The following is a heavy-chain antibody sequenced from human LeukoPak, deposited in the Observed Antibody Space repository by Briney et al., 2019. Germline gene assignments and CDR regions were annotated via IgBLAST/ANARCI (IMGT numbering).Heavy chain of an antibody. D-gene: IGHD3-16*01. CDR3: AKGRLNAFDI. CDR2: IKQDGSEK. V-gene: IGHV3-7*04. Sequence: GGSLRLSCVASGFTLSNYWMSWVRQAPGQGLEWVANIKQDGSEKYYVASVKGRFTVNRDNAKNSLYLQITSLRAEDTAVYYCAKGRLNAFDIWGQGTMVTVSS. CDR1: GFTLSNYW. J-gene: IGHJ3*02.